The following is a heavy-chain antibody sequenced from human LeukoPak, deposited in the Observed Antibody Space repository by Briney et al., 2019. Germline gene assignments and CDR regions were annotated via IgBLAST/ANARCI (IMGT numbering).Heavy chain of an antibody. D-gene: IGHD5-12*01. CDR3: ARDSTIGYSGYDYRYYYGMDV. CDR2: INPSGGST. V-gene: IGHV1-46*01. Sequence: ASVKVSCKASGYTFTSYYMHWVRQAPGQGLEWMGIINPSGGSTSYAQKFQGRVTMTRDTSTSTVYMELSSLRSEDTAVYYCARDSTIGYSGYDYRYYYGMDVWGQGTTVTVSS. CDR1: GYTFTSYY. J-gene: IGHJ6*02.